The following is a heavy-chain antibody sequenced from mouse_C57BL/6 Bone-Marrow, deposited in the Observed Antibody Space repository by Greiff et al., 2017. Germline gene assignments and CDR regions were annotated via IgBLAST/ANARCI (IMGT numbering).Heavy chain of an antibody. CDR2: ISNLAYSI. J-gene: IGHJ3*01. CDR1: GFTFSDYG. CDR3: ARGVSYYYGSNPFAY. Sequence: VQLKESGGGLVQPGGSLKLSCAASGFTFSDYGMAWVRQAPRKGPEWVAFISNLAYSIYYADTVTGRFTISRENAKNTLYLEMSSLRSEDTAMFYGARGVSYYYGSNPFAYWGQGTLVTVSA. D-gene: IGHD1-1*01. V-gene: IGHV5-15*01.